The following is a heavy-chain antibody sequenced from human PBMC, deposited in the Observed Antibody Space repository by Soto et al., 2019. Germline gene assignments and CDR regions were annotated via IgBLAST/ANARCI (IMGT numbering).Heavy chain of an antibody. CDR1: GYSFTSYW. J-gene: IGHJ3*02. V-gene: IGHV5-10-1*01. CDR3: ARPSAYCGGDCYSDDAFDI. CDR2: IDPSDSYT. D-gene: IGHD2-21*01. Sequence: GESLKISCKGSGYSFTSYWISWVRQMPGKGLEWMGRIDPSDSYTNYSPSFQGHVTISADKSISTAYLQWSSLKASDTAMYYCARPSAYCGGDCYSDDAFDIWGQGTMVTVSS.